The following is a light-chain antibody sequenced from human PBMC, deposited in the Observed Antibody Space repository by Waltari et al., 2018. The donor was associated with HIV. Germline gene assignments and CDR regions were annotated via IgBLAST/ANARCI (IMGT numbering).Light chain of an antibody. V-gene: IGLV3-19*01. CDR2: GKN. CDR3: NSRDSSGNPVV. Sequence: SSELTQDPAVSVALGQTVRITCQGDSLRSYYASWYQQKPGQAPVRVIYGKNNRPSGSPDRFSGSSSGNTASLTITGAQAEDEADYYCNSRDSSGNPVVFGGGTKLTVL. J-gene: IGLJ2*01. CDR1: SLRSYY.